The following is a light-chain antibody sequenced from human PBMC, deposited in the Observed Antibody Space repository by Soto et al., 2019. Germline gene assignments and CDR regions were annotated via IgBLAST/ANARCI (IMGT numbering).Light chain of an antibody. CDR3: QQYNNWPPDRT. Sequence: EIVMTQSPATLSVSPGERATLSCRASQSVSSNLAWYQQKPGQAPRLLIYGASTRATVIPARFSSSVSGTEFTLTISSLQSEDFAIYFCQQYNNWPPDRTFGQGTKVEIK. J-gene: IGKJ1*01. V-gene: IGKV3-15*01. CDR2: GAS. CDR1: QSVSSN.